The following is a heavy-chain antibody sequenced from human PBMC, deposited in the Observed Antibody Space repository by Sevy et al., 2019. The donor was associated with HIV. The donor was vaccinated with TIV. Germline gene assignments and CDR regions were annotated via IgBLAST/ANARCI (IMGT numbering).Heavy chain of an antibody. J-gene: IGHJ6*02. CDR1: GYTFTGYS. V-gene: IGHV1-18*04. CDR2: ISAYNGNT. D-gene: IGHD3-3*01. CDR3: ARETIFGRYYGMDV. Sequence: ASVKVSCKASGYTFTGYSMHWVRQAPGQGLEWMGWISAYNGNTNYAQKLQGRVTMTTDTSTSTAYMELRSLRSDDTAVYYCARETIFGRYYGMDVWGQGTTVTVSS.